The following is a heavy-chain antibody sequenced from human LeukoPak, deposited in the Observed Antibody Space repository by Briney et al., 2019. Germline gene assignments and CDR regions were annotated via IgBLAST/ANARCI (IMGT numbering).Heavy chain of an antibody. V-gene: IGHV3-30-3*01. CDR2: ISYDGSNK. Sequence: GGSLRLSCAASGFTFSSYAMHWVRQAPGKGLEWVAVISYDGSNKYYADSVKGRFTISRDNSKNTLYLQINSLRAEDTAVYYCARDPIGCGGDCLSFDYWGQGTLVIVSS. CDR1: GFTFSSYA. D-gene: IGHD2-21*02. J-gene: IGHJ4*02. CDR3: ARDPIGCGGDCLSFDY.